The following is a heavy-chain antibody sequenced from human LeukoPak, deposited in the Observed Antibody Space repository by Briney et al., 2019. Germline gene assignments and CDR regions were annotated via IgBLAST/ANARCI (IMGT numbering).Heavy chain of an antibody. J-gene: IGHJ4*02. D-gene: IGHD6-19*01. V-gene: IGHV3-21*01. CDR2: ISSSSSYI. Sequence: GGSLRLSCAASGFTFSSYSMNWVRQAPGKGLEWVSSISSSSSYIYYADSVKGRFTISRDNAKNSLYLQMNSLRAEDTAVYYCAKRSQYSSGWFDFWGQGTLVTVSS. CDR3: AKRSQYSSGWFDF. CDR1: GFTFSSYS.